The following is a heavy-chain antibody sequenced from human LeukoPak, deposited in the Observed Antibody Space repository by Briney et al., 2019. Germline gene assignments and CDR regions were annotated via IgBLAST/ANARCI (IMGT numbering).Heavy chain of an antibody. CDR3: ARGTSDGLH. CDR2: IYYSGST. Sequence: SETLSLTCTVSGGSISSSSYYWGWIRQPPGKGLEWIGSIYYSGSTYYNPSLKSRVTISVDTSKNQFSLKLSSVTAADTAVYYCARGTSDGLHWGQGTLVTVSS. V-gene: IGHV4-39*07. J-gene: IGHJ4*02. CDR1: GGSISSSSYY. D-gene: IGHD1/OR15-1a*01.